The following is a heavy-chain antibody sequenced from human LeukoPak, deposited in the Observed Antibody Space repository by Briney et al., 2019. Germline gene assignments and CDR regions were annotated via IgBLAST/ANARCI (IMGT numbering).Heavy chain of an antibody. CDR1: GYTFTSYG. Sequence: GASVTVSFKASGYTFTSYGISWVRQAPGQGLEWMGWISAYNGNTNYAQKLQGRVTMTTDTSTSTAYMELRSLRSDDTAVYYCARLTVTPEIDYWGQGTLVTVSS. D-gene: IGHD4-17*01. CDR3: ARLTVTPEIDY. V-gene: IGHV1-18*01. J-gene: IGHJ4*02. CDR2: ISAYNGNT.